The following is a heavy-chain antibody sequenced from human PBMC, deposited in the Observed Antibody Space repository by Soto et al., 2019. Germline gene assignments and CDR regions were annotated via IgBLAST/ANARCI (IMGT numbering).Heavy chain of an antibody. Sequence: AASVKVSCKASGGTFSSYAISWVRQAPGQGLEWMGGIIPIFGTANYAQKFQGRVTITADESTSTAYMELSSLRSEDTAVYYCAREDCSGGSCYPLYGMDVWGQGTTVTVSS. CDR2: IIPIFGTA. CDR3: AREDCSGGSCYPLYGMDV. V-gene: IGHV1-69*13. CDR1: GGTFSSYA. J-gene: IGHJ6*02. D-gene: IGHD2-15*01.